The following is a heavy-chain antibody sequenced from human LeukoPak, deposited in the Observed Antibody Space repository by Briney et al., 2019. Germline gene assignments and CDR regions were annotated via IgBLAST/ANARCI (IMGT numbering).Heavy chain of an antibody. CDR1: GFIFSSYE. CDR3: AKDREWELLFDY. V-gene: IGHV3-48*03. Sequence: GGSLRLSCGASGFIFSSYEMNWVRQAPGEGLEWVSYISGSGDTIYYADSVKGRFTISRDNSKNTLYLQMNSLRAEDTAVYYCAKDREWELLFDYWGQGTLVTVSS. J-gene: IGHJ4*02. CDR2: ISGSGDTI. D-gene: IGHD1-26*01.